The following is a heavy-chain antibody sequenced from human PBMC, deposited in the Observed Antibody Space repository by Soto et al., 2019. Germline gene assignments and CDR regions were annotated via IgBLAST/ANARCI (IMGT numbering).Heavy chain of an antibody. CDR3: SRVGCSNSKCYTRGMDV. V-gene: IGHV4-4*07. Sequence: QMHLQESGPGLVKPSETLSLTCTVSGGSISGYYWSWVRQPAGKGLEWVGRIYSDGTTNYSPSLKSRVTMSLDTSKDQFSLHLNSVTAADTAVYYCSRVGCSNSKCYTRGMDVGAKGPRSPSP. D-gene: IGHD2-2*01. J-gene: IGHJ6*02. CDR2: IYSDGTT. CDR1: GGSISGYY.